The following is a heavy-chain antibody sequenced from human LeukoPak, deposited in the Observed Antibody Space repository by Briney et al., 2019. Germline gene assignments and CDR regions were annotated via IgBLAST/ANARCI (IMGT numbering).Heavy chain of an antibody. D-gene: IGHD6-6*01. CDR3: ARDQGIAARSEGKSFDP. J-gene: IGHJ5*02. Sequence: SETLSLTCTVSGYSISSGYYWGWIRQPPGKGLEWIGSIYHSGSTYYNPSLKSRVTISVDTSKNQFSLKLSSVTAADTAVYYCARDQGIAARSEGKSFDPWGQGTLVTVSS. CDR1: GYSISSGYY. V-gene: IGHV4-38-2*02. CDR2: IYHSGST.